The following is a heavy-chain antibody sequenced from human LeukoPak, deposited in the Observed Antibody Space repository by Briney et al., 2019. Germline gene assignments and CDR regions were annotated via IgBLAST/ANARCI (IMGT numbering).Heavy chain of an antibody. CDR1: GLTFSSYA. CDR2: ISSSGSPT. V-gene: IGHV3-48*03. CDR3: AREGSFYFDY. Sequence: GGSLRLSCAASGLTFSSYAMHWVRQPPGKGLDGVSYISSSGSPTFYAASVKGRFTISRDNTNNSLFLQMNSLRAEDSAVYYCAREGSFYFDYWGQGTLATVSS. J-gene: IGHJ4*02.